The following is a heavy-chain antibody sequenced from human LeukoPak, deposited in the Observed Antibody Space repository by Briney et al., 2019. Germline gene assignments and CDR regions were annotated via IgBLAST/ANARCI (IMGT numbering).Heavy chain of an antibody. CDR2: LSPSGGST. Sequence: ASVKLSCKASGYTFTNYYIHWVRQAPGQGLEWMGILSPSGGSTSYAQKFQGRVTMTRDTSTNTVYMELSSLRSDDTAVYYCAREQLVATYYFDYWGQGALVTVSS. D-gene: IGHD6-6*01. V-gene: IGHV1-46*01. CDR3: AREQLVATYYFDY. J-gene: IGHJ4*02. CDR1: GYTFTNYY.